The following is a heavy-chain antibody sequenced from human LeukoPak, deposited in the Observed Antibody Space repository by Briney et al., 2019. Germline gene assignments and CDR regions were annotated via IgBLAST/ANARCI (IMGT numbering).Heavy chain of an antibody. CDR2: VYDSVTT. CDR3: ARDGITAAKDY. Sequence: PSETLSLTCTVSGGSISGYYWSWIRQPPGKGLEWIGYVYDSVTTNYNPSLKSRVTISEDRSKNQLSLKLSSVTAADTAVYYCARDGITAAKDYWGQGIRSPSPQ. V-gene: IGHV4-59*01. J-gene: IGHJ4*02. D-gene: IGHD1-20*01. CDR1: GGSISGYY.